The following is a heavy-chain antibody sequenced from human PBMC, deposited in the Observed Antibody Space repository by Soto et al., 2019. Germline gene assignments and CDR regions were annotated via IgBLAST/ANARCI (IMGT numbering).Heavy chain of an antibody. J-gene: IGHJ6*02. CDR2: TYYRSKWYN. CDR1: GESVSRNSAA. V-gene: IGHV6-1*01. CDR3: AREVAGYGGDDFSQSYGMDV. Sequence: SQTLSRTCDIPGESVSRNSAAWNWIRQSPSRGLEWLGRTYYRSKWYNDYALSVKSRITLNPDTPKNKFSLQLNSVTPEDTAVYYCAREVAGYGGDDFSQSYGMDVWGQGTTVTVSS. D-gene: IGHD5-12*01.